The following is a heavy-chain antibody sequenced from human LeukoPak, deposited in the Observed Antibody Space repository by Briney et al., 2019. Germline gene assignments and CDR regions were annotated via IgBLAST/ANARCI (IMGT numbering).Heavy chain of an antibody. CDR1: GRSISSSSYY. Sequence: SETLSLTCTVSGRSISSSSYYWGWILQPPGKGLEWIGSIYYSGSTYYNPSLKSPVTISVDTSKNQFSLKISSVTAADTAVYYCATGNGGYCSGGSCPGGAFDIWGQGTMVTVSS. J-gene: IGHJ3*02. CDR3: ATGNGGYCSGGSCPGGAFDI. V-gene: IGHV4-39*07. CDR2: IYYSGST. D-gene: IGHD2-15*01.